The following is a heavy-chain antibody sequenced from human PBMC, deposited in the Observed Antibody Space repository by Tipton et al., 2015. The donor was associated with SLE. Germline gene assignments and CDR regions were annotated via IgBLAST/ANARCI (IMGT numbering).Heavy chain of an antibody. D-gene: IGHD2-2*01. V-gene: IGHV4-59*01. J-gene: IGHJ5*02. CDR1: GGSFSGYY. CDR3: ARGHIVVVPAAATWWFDP. Sequence: TLSLTCAVYGGSFSGYYWSWIRQPPGKGLEWIGYIYYSGSTNYNPSLKSRVTISVDTSKNQFSLKLSSVTAADTAAYYCARGHIVVVPAAATWWFDPWGQGTLVTVSS. CDR2: IYYSGST.